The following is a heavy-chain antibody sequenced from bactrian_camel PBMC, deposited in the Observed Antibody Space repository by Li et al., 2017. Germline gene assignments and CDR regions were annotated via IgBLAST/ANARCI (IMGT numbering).Heavy chain of an antibody. D-gene: IGHD4*01. J-gene: IGHJ6*01. CDR3: AMSFQLPCLGSDERAYDS. CDR1: GNTDDATC. V-gene: IGHV3S54*01. Sequence: QVQLVESGGGSVQAGGALSITCAASGNTDDATCMGWFRQTPGQEREPVATIYLHGPMTWYADSVRGRFTISQDNAKNAVYLQMDNLQPEDTAMYFCAMSFQLPCLGSDERAYDSWGQGTQVTVS. CDR2: IYLHGPMT.